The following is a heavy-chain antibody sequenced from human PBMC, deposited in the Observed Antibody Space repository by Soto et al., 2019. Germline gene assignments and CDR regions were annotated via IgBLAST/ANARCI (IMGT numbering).Heavy chain of an antibody. V-gene: IGHV1-18*01. CDR2: INGYNGNT. CDR3: ARMGDVPYYYYGMDV. Sequence: GASVKVSSKASGYTFSTYGISWVRQATGQGLEWMGWINGYNGNTNYAPKLQGRITMTTDTSTTTAYMELRSLRSDDTAVYYCARMGDVPYYYYGMDVWGQGTTVTVSS. J-gene: IGHJ6*02. CDR1: GYTFSTYG. D-gene: IGHD3-16*01.